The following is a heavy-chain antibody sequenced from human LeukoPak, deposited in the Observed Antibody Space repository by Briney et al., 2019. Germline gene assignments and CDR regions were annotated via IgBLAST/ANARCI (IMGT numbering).Heavy chain of an antibody. V-gene: IGHV3-21*01. J-gene: IGHJ5*02. CDR3: ARSVVAPQDWFDP. Sequence: GGSLRLSCAASGFTFSSYSMNWVRQAPGKGLEWVSSISSSSSYIHYADSVKGRFTISRDNAKNSLYLQMNSLRAEDTTVYYCARSVVAPQDWFDPWGQGTLVTVSS. CDR1: GFTFSSYS. CDR2: ISSSSSYI. D-gene: IGHD4-23*01.